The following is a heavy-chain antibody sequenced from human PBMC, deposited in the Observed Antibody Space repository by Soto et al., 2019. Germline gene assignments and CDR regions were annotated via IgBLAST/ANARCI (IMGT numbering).Heavy chain of an antibody. V-gene: IGHV3-23*01. J-gene: IGHJ6*02. Sequence: EVQVLESGGGLVQPGGSLRLPCEASGFIFTNYAMSWVRQAPGKGLQWVSAISGSGGSTYYADSVKGRFTISRDNSKNTMYLQMNSLRADDTAVYYCAKGRTTINYPSHLPSYYYDMDVWGQGTTVTVSS. CDR2: ISGSGGST. D-gene: IGHD2-2*01. CDR3: AKGRTTINYPSHLPSYYYDMDV. CDR1: GFIFTNYA.